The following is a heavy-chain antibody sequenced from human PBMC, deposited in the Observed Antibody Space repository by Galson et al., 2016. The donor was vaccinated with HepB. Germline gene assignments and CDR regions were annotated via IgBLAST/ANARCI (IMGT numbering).Heavy chain of an antibody. CDR1: GFTFTNYA. D-gene: IGHD3-16*01. Sequence: SLRLSCAASGFTFTNYAIHWVRQAPGKGLEWVAVISYDGANKYNANSVKGRIAVSRDNSRNTVFLEMSRLRTDDSAVYYCARGPLFRGHGMDVWGQGTTVTVSS. V-gene: IGHV3-30*09. J-gene: IGHJ6*02. CDR2: ISYDGANK. CDR3: ARGPLFRGHGMDV.